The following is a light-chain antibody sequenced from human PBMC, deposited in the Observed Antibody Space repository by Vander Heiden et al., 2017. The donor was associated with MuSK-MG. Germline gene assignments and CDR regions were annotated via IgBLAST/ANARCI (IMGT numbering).Light chain of an antibody. J-gene: IGLJ3*02. CDR1: GYNIGSNY. CDR2: RKT. V-gene: IGLV1-47*01. CDR3: EASDDRLSGEV. Sequence: QFVLPQPPSASGTPGERVNISCSGSGYNIGSNYVYWYQQLPGTAPKLLIYRKTQRPSGVPDRFSGSKSGTSGSLAISGLRSEDEAEYYCEASDDRLSGEVFGGGTKLTVL.